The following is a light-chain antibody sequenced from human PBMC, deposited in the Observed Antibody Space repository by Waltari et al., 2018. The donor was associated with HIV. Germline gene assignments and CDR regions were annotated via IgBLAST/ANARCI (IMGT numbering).Light chain of an antibody. CDR3: NSRDSSGNHWV. J-gene: IGLJ3*02. CDR2: DKN. Sequence: SSELTQDPAVSVALGQTVRITCQGDSLRSFYASWYQQRPGQAPVLVIYDKNNRPSGIPDRFSGSSSGNTASLTITGAQAEDVADYYCNSRDSSGNHWVFGGGTKLTVL. V-gene: IGLV3-19*01. CDR1: SLRSFY.